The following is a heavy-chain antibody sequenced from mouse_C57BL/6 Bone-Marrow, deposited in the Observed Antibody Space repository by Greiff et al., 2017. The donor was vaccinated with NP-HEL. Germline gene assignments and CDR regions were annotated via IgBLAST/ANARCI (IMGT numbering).Heavy chain of an antibody. Sequence: VQLQQSGAELVKPGASVKISCKASGYAFSSYWMNWVKQRPGKGLEWIGQIYPGDGDTNYNGKFKGKATLTADKSSSTAYMQLSSLTSEDSAVYFCASQYYGSSYWYFDVWGTGTTVTVSS. J-gene: IGHJ1*03. CDR3: ASQYYGSSYWYFDV. D-gene: IGHD1-1*01. CDR1: GYAFSSYW. CDR2: IYPGDGDT. V-gene: IGHV1-80*01.